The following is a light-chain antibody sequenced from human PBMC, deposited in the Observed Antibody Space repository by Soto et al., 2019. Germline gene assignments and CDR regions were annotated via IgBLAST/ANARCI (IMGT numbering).Light chain of an antibody. J-gene: IGLJ2*01. CDR3: CSYAGSYTVL. V-gene: IGLV2-11*01. Sequence: QSVLTQPRSVSGSPGQSVTISCTGTSSDVGGYKYVSWYQQHPVKVPNLIIYDVSERPSGVPDRFSGSKSGNTASLSISGLQAEDEADYYCCSYAGSYTVLFGGGTKLTVL. CDR2: DVS. CDR1: SSDVGGYKY.